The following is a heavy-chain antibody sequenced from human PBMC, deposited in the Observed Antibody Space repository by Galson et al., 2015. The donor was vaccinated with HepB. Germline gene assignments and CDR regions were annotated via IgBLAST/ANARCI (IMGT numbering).Heavy chain of an antibody. Sequence: SLRLSCAASGFTFSSYSMNWVRQAPGKGLEWVSSISSSSSYIYYADSVKGRFTISRDNAKNSLYLQMNSLRAEDTAVYYCARDPSFGAFDIWGQGTMVTVSS. CDR1: GFTFSSYS. CDR2: ISSSSSYI. CDR3: ARDPSFGAFDI. D-gene: IGHD3-10*01. J-gene: IGHJ3*02. V-gene: IGHV3-21*01.